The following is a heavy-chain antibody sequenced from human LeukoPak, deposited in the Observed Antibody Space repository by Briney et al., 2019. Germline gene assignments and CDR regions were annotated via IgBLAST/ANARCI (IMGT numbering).Heavy chain of an antibody. Sequence: PSETLSLTCAVSGGSISSSNWWSWVRQPPGKGLEWIGEIYHSGTTNYNPSLKSRITISVDKSKNQFSLKLTSVTAADTAVYYCARGPRKYYYDSSGYEYWGQGTLVTVSS. V-gene: IGHV4-4*02. J-gene: IGHJ4*02. CDR2: IYHSGTT. CDR3: ARGPRKYYYDSSGYEY. CDR1: GGSISSSNW. D-gene: IGHD3-22*01.